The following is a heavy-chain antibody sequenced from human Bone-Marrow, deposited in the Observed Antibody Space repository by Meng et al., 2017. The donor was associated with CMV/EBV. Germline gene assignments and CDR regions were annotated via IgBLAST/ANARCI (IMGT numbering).Heavy chain of an antibody. V-gene: IGHV3-33*01. CDR1: FTVSSYG. CDR2: IWYDGSNK. Sequence: FTVSSYGRHWVRQAPGKGLEWVAVIWYDGSNKYYADSVKGRFTISRDNSKNTLYLQMNSLRAEDTAVYYCARDYDFWSGYSYDAFDIWGQGTMVTVSS. J-gene: IGHJ3*02. CDR3: ARDYDFWSGYSYDAFDI. D-gene: IGHD3-3*01.